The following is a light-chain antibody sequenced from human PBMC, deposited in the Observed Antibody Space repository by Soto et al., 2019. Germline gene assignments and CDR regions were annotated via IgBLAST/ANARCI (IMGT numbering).Light chain of an antibody. CDR1: SGHSSYA. J-gene: IGLJ3*02. V-gene: IGLV4-69*01. CDR2: LNSDGSH. CDR3: QTWGTGIWV. Sequence: QSVLTHSPSASASLGASVKLTCTLSSGHSSYAIAWHQQQPEKGPRYLMKLNSDGSHSKGDGIPDRFSGSSSGAERYLTISSFQSEDEADYYCQTWGTGIWVFGGGTKLTVL.